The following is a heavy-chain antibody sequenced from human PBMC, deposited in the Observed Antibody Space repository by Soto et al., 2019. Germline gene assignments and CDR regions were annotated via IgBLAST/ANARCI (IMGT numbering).Heavy chain of an antibody. CDR2: IYTSGST. Sequence: PSETLSLTCTVSGGSISGYYWSWVRQSAGKGLEWIGRIYTSGSTNHNPSLESRVTMSIDTSNNQFSLRLSSVTAADTAVYYCARDGTMVRHGLDVWGQGTTVTVPS. J-gene: IGHJ6*02. CDR3: ARDGTMVRHGLDV. CDR1: GGSISGYY. V-gene: IGHV4-4*07. D-gene: IGHD3-10*01.